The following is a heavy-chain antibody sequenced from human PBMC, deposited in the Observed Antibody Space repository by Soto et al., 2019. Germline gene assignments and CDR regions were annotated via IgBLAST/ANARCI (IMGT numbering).Heavy chain of an antibody. D-gene: IGHD4-17*01. Sequence: GGSLRRSCVVSGLILDNYAMHWVRQAPGKGLGWVSGISWNSGTVGYADSVRGRFTLSRDNAKKSLYLQMNSLRPEDTALYYCAKSRNLRGYFDYWGQGT. V-gene: IGHV3-9*01. CDR3: AKSRNLRGYFDY. J-gene: IGHJ4*02. CDR2: ISWNSGTV. CDR1: GLILDNYA.